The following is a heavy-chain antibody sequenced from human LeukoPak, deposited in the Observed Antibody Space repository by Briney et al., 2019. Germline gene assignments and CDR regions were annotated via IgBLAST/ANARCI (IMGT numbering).Heavy chain of an antibody. D-gene: IGHD2-2*01. V-gene: IGHV1-18*01. CDR3: ARVIEGSSTTRGYFDL. Sequence: SVKVSCKASGYTFRSYGIGWVRRAPGQGLEWVGWINAYNGHTTYAQKLQGRVTMTTDTSTNVVHMEVKNLRSDGTAVYYCARVIEGSSTTRGYFDLWGRGTMVIVSS. J-gene: IGHJ2*01. CDR2: INAYNGHT. CDR1: GYTFRSYG.